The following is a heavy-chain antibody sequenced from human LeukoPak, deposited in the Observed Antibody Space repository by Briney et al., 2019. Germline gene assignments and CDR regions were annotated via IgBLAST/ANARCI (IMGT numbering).Heavy chain of an antibody. CDR3: ARVTGYMTDDYFDY. V-gene: IGHV4-59*01. CDR1: GGSFNSYY. D-gene: IGHD6-13*01. Sequence: SETLSLTCAVYGGSFNSYYWSWMRQPPGKGLEGIGYIYYSGGPNYNPSLESRVTIPVDKPKNQFSLRLSSVTCANTGVYYCARVTGYMTDDYFDYWGQGTLITVSS. J-gene: IGHJ4*02. CDR2: IYYSGGP.